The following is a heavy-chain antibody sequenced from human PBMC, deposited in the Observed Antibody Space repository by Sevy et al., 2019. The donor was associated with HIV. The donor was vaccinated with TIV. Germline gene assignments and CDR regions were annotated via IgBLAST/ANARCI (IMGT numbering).Heavy chain of an antibody. CDR1: GLTFSRFA. CDR3: AKTDRISALGQFDY. Sequence: GGSLILSCAASGLTFSRFAMSWVRQAPGKGLEWVSIISGSGDITYYEQSVKGRFTISRDNSKNTLSLQMNSLRAEDTAIYFCAKTDRISALGQFDYWGQGTLVTVSS. D-gene: IGHD6-13*01. J-gene: IGHJ4*02. V-gene: IGHV3-23*01. CDR2: ISGSGDIT.